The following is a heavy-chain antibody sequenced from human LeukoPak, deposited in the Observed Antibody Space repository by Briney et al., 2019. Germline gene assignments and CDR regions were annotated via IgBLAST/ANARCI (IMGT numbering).Heavy chain of an antibody. Sequence: ASVKVSCKASGYTFTGYYMHWVRQAPGQGLEWVGWINPNSGGTNYAQKSQGRVTMTRDTSISTAYMELSRLRSDDTAVYYCATLYCSSTSCLDPWGQGTLVTVSS. V-gene: IGHV1-2*02. CDR1: GYTFTGYY. D-gene: IGHD2-2*01. CDR2: INPNSGGT. CDR3: ATLYCSSTSCLDP. J-gene: IGHJ5*02.